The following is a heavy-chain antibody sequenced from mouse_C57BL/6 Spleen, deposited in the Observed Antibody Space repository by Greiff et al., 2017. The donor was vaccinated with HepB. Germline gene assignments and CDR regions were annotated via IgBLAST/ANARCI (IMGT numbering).Heavy chain of an antibody. CDR3: ARPETAQATWFAY. J-gene: IGHJ3*01. CDR1: GFTFSDYY. D-gene: IGHD3-2*02. CDR2: ISNGGGST. V-gene: IGHV5-12*01. Sequence: EVKLVESGGGLVQPGGSLKLSCAASGFTFSDYYMYWVRQTPEKRLEWVAYISNGGGSTYYPDTVKGRFTISRDNAKNTLYLQMSRLKSEDTAMYYCARPETAQATWFAYWGQGTLVTVSA.